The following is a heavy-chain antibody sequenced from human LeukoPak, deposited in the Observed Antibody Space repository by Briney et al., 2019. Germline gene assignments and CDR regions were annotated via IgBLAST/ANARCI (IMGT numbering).Heavy chain of an antibody. CDR3: ATTTTRYDSSGYNLFDY. Sequence: GGSLRLSCAASGFTFSDYWMHWVRQAPGKGLVGVSRINSDGRITNYADSVKGRFTISRDNAKNSLYLQLNSLRAEDTAVYYCATTTTRYDSSGYNLFDYWGQGTLVTVSS. D-gene: IGHD3-22*01. CDR2: INSDGRIT. CDR1: GFTFSDYW. J-gene: IGHJ4*02. V-gene: IGHV3-74*01.